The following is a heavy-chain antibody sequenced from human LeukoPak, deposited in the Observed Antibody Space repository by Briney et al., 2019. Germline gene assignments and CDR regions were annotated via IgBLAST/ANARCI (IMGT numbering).Heavy chain of an antibody. CDR1: GFTFSSYA. V-gene: IGHV3-30-3*01. J-gene: IGHJ4*02. CDR2: ISYDGSNK. CDR3: ARDRVGATDYFDY. D-gene: IGHD1-26*01. Sequence: PGGSLRLSCAASGFTFSSYAMHWVRQAPGKGPEWVAVISYDGSNKYYADSVKGRFTISRDNSKNTLYLQMNSLRAEDTAVYYCARDRVGATDYFDYWGQGTLVTVSS.